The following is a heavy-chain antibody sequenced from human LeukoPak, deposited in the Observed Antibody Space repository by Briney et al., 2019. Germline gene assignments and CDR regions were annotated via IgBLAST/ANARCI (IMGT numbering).Heavy chain of an antibody. Sequence: PSETLPLTCAVYGGSFSGYYWSWIRQPPGKGLEWIGEINHSGSTNYNPSLKSRVTISVDTSKNQLSLKLSSVTAADTAVYYCAREAAAAGTTYWYFDLWGRGTLVTVSS. CDR3: AREAAAAGTTYWYFDL. CDR2: INHSGST. J-gene: IGHJ2*01. D-gene: IGHD6-13*01. CDR1: GGSFSGYY. V-gene: IGHV4-34*01.